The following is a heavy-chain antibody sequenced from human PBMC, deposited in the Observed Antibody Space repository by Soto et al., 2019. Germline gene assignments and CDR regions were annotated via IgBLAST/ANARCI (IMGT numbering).Heavy chain of an antibody. CDR1: GGSVSSGSYY. Sequence: QVQLQESGPGLVKPSETLSLTCTVSGGSVSSGSYYWSWIRQPPGKGLEWIGYIYYSGSTNYNPSLKSRVTISVDTSKNQFSLKLSSVTAADTAVYYCARVYSSGWYDYFDYWGQGTLATVSS. D-gene: IGHD6-19*01. V-gene: IGHV4-61*01. CDR3: ARVYSSGWYDYFDY. CDR2: IYYSGST. J-gene: IGHJ4*02.